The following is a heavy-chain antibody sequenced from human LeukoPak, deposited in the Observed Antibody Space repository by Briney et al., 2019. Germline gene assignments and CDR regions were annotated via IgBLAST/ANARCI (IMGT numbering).Heavy chain of an antibody. D-gene: IGHD3-9*01. CDR2: FDPGSGEI. Sequence: ASMNLRFTCSASRITELSNPRLRQPHGTGHELMGGFDPGSGEIIYEQKFQDRVTMTEDTSTDTAYMELSSLRSEDTALYYCATGTHYDLLPFWGQGTLVTVSS. J-gene: IGHJ4*02. CDR1: ASRITELS. CDR3: ATGTHYDLLPF. V-gene: IGHV1-24*01.